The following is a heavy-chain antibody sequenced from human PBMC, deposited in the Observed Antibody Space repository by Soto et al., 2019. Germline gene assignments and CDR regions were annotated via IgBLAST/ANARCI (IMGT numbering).Heavy chain of an antibody. CDR2: IYPGDSDT. Sequence: GESLKISCKGSGYSFTSYWIGWVRQMPGKGLEWMGIIYPGDSDTRYSPSFQGQVTISADKSISTAYLQWSSLKASDTAMYYCARSADYYYGSGSLLGYWGQGTLVTVSS. J-gene: IGHJ4*02. D-gene: IGHD3-10*01. CDR1: GYSFTSYW. V-gene: IGHV5-51*01. CDR3: ARSADYYYGSGSLLGY.